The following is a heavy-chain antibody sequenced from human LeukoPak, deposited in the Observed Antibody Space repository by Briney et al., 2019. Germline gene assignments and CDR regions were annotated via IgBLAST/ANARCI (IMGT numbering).Heavy chain of an antibody. CDR1: GFTFSSYS. CDR2: ISSSSSTI. CDR3: AREDYYGSGPYYYYGMDV. V-gene: IGHV3-48*01. Sequence: PGGSLRLSCAASGFTFSSYSMNWVRQAPGKGLGWVSYISSSSSTIYYADSVKGRFTISRDNAKNSLYLQTNSLRAEDTAVYYCAREDYYGSGPYYYYGMDVWGQGTTVTVSS. D-gene: IGHD3-10*01. J-gene: IGHJ6*02.